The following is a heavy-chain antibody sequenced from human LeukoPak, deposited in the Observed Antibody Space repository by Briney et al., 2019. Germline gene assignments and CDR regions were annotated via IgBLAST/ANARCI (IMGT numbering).Heavy chain of an antibody. V-gene: IGHV3-21*01. CDR1: GFTFSSYG. CDR2: VSSSSSYI. D-gene: IGHD1-1*01. Sequence: GGSLRLSCAASGFTFSSYGMNWVRQAPGKGLEWVSSVSSSSSYIYYADSVKGRFAISRDNAKNSLSLQMNSLRAEDTAVYYCARDQRATASTGSYFDYWGQGTLVTVSS. CDR3: ARDQRATASTGSYFDY. J-gene: IGHJ4*02.